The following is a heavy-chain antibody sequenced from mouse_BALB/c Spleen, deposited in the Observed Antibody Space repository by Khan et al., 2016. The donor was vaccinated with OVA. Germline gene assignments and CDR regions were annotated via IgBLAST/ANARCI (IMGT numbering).Heavy chain of an antibody. CDR2: INPRSDYP. J-gene: IGHJ4*01. CDR1: GYTFTSHT. CDR3: ARRTTEYAFDY. V-gene: IGHV1-4*01. Sequence: VQLQQSGAELARPGASVKMSCKASGYTFTSHTMHWVKQRPGQGMEWIGYINPRSDYPQYNKKFNEKAKLNADISSSTAYMQLSSLTSEDAAVYYCARRTTEYAFDYWGQGTSVTVSS. D-gene: IGHD2-12*01.